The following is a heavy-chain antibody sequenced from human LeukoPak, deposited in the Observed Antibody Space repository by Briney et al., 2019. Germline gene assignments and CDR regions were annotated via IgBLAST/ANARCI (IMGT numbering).Heavy chain of an antibody. CDR2: ISSSSNYI. CDR1: GFTFSSHS. Sequence: PGGSLRLSCAASGFTFSSHSMTWVRQAPGKGLEWVSSISSSSNYIYYADSVKGRFTISRDNSKNTLYLQMNSLRAEDTAVYYCAKLPGRAADYWGQGTLVTVSS. J-gene: IGHJ4*02. V-gene: IGHV3-21*04. CDR3: AKLPGRAADY.